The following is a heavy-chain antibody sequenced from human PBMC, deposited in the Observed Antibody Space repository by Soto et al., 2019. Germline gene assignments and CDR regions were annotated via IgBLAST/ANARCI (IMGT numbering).Heavy chain of an antibody. V-gene: IGHV3-9*01. CDR1: GFSFDVYA. CDR3: AKDLAGWGKAFDS. D-gene: IGHD3-16*01. CDR2: INWSSGTI. Sequence: VQLVESGGGLVQPGRYQRLSCAASGFSFDVYAMHWVRQAPGKGLEWVSGINWSSGTIGYADSVKGRFTISRDNAKNAMNLQMNSLRAAETTVYYCAKDLAGWGKAFDSWGQGTLVTVSS. J-gene: IGHJ4*02.